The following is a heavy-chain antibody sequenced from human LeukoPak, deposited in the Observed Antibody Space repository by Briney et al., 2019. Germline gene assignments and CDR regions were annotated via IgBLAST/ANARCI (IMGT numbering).Heavy chain of an antibody. J-gene: IGHJ4*02. D-gene: IGHD6-19*01. CDR3: ARGKYSSGWTDVGY. V-gene: IGHV1-69*06. CDR2: IIPIFGTA. Sequence: SVKVSCKASGGTFSSYAISWMRQAPGQGLEWMGGIIPIFGTANYAQKFQGRVTITADKSTSTAYMELSSLRSEDTAVYYCARGKYSSGWTDVGYWGQGTLVTVSS. CDR1: GGTFSSYA.